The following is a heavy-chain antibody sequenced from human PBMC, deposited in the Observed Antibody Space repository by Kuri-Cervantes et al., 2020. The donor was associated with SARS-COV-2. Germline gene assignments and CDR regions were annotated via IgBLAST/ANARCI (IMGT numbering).Heavy chain of an antibody. CDR2: ISAYNGNT. CDR1: GYTFTSYA. D-gene: IGHD4-11*01. CDR3: TRGTVTANQYYYYGMDV. Sequence: ASVKVSCKAAGYTFTSYAMHWVRQAPGQRLEWMGWISAYNGNTNYAQKLQGRVTMTTDTSTSTAYMELRSLRSEDTAVYYCTRGTVTANQYYYYGMDVWGQGTTVTVSS. J-gene: IGHJ6*02. V-gene: IGHV1-18*01.